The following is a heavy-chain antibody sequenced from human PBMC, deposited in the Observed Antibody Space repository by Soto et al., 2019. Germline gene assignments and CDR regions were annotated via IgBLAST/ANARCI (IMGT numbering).Heavy chain of an antibody. Sequence: PSQTLSLTCAISGDSVSSNSAAWNWIRQSPSRGLEWLGRTYYRSKWYNDYAVSVKSRITINPDTSKNQFSLQLNSVTPEDTAVYYCARGSPSITIFGVVGAFDIWGQGTMVTVSS. D-gene: IGHD3-3*01. CDR3: ARGSPSITIFGVVGAFDI. CDR1: GDSVSSNSAA. CDR2: TYYRSKWYN. J-gene: IGHJ3*02. V-gene: IGHV6-1*01.